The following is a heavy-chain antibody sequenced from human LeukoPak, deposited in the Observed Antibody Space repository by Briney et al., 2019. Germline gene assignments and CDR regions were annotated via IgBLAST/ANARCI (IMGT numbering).Heavy chain of an antibody. CDR2: IKSKTDGGTT. D-gene: IGHD3-22*01. V-gene: IGHV3-15*07. J-gene: IGHJ4*02. CDR3: TTAYWYDSSGYSD. CDR1: GFTFSNAY. Sequence: GGSLRLSSAASGFTFSNAYMNWVRQVPGKGLEWVGRIKSKTDGGTTEYAAPVKGRFTISRDDSKTTLYLQMNSLKTEDTAVYYCTTAYWYDSSGYSDWGQGTLVTVSS.